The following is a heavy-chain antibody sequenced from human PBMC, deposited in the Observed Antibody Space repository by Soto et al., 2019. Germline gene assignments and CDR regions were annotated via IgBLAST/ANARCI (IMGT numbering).Heavy chain of an antibody. CDR1: GFTVSSNY. V-gene: IGHV3-53*01. CDR3: ARDHDGRNSF. CDR2: IYTGGST. Sequence: LRLSCAASGFTVSSNYMSWVRQAPGKGLEWVSVIYTGGSTYYADSVKGRFTISRDNSKNTLYLQMNSLRAEDTAVYYCARDHDGRNSFWGQGTLVTVSS. D-gene: IGHD3-16*01. J-gene: IGHJ4*02.